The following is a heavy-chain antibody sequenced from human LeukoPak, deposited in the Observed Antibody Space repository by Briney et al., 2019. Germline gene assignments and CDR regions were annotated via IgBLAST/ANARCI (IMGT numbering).Heavy chain of an antibody. CDR1: GYSFTSYW. V-gene: IGHV5-51*01. Sequence: GESLKISCKGSGYSFTSYWIGWVRQMPGKGLEWMGIIYPGDSDTRYSPSFQGQVTISADKSISTTYLQWSSLKASDTAMYYCASLGYCSSTSCEYYFDYSGQGTLVTVSS. D-gene: IGHD2-2*01. CDR3: ASLGYCSSTSCEYYFDY. J-gene: IGHJ4*02. CDR2: IYPGDSDT.